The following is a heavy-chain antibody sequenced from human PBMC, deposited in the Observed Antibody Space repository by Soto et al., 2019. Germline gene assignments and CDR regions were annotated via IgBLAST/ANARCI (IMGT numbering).Heavy chain of an antibody. J-gene: IGHJ4*02. Sequence: QVQLEQSGAEVKRPGSSVKVSCEASGGTFSSLGFTWVRQAPAQGLEWMGGIIPISGRTTFAPKFLGRVTITADESTRPTYMELTALTSDDTAIYYCATRGTQGRWLEFADYWGQGTLVTVSS. D-gene: IGHD5-12*01. CDR3: ATRGTQGRWLEFADY. CDR1: GGTFSSLG. CDR2: IIPISGRT. V-gene: IGHV1-69*01.